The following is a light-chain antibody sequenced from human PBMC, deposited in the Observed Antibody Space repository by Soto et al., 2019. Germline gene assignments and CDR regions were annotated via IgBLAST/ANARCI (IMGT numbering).Light chain of an antibody. V-gene: IGLV2-8*01. J-gene: IGLJ2*01. CDR3: SSYGGFNNVL. Sequence: QSVLTQPPSASGSPGQSVTISCTGAGTDVGQYNYVSWYQQHPGKAPKLLIHHVSRRPSGVPARFSGSKSGNMASLTVSGLQTEDEADYYCSSYGGFNNVLFGGGTKLTVL. CDR1: GTDVGQYNY. CDR2: HVS.